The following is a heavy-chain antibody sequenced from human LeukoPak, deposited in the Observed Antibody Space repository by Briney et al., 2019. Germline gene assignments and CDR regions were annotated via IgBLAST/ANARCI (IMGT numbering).Heavy chain of an antibody. J-gene: IGHJ4*02. CDR3: ARAWGFVDY. CDR1: GGSLNNSD. Sequence: PSETLSLTCSGSGGSLNNSDWSWIGQPPGKGLVLLLSIYSAATPTSNPSLTPRLTVSADTSKNHFSLKLTSVTAADTAVYYCARAWGFVDYWGQGTPLSVSS. CDR2: IYSAATP. D-gene: IGHD7-27*01. V-gene: IGHV4-59*01.